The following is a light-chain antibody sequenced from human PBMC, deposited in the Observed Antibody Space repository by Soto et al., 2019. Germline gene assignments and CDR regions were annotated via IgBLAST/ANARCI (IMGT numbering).Light chain of an antibody. J-gene: IGKJ4*01. Sequence: EIVMTQSPATLPVSPGERATLSCRASQSIFTNLAWYQQKPGQAPRLLIHGASRRATGIPARVSGSGAGTDFTLSISSLQSEDVADYYCQQYSSGPLSFGGGTKVEIK. CDR3: QQYSSGPLS. CDR2: GAS. V-gene: IGKV3-15*01. CDR1: QSIFTN.